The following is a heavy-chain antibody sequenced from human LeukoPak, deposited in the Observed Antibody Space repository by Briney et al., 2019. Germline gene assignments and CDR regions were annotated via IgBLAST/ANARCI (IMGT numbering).Heavy chain of an antibody. CDR3: VRDVDYYASGSYLGYFDY. Sequence: GGSLRLSCAASGFTFSSYGMHWVRQAPGKGLEYVAGIGGDGFSAFYADSMSDRVTISRDNSKSTVHLQMTSLRGEDTAVYYCVRDVDYYASGSYLGYFDYWGQGTLVSVSS. V-gene: IGHV3-64D*06. CDR2: IGGDGFSA. D-gene: IGHD3-10*01. J-gene: IGHJ4*02. CDR1: GFTFSSYG.